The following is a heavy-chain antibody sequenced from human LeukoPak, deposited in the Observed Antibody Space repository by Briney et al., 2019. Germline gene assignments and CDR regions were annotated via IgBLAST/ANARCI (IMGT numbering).Heavy chain of an antibody. J-gene: IGHJ4*02. CDR1: GFTFSSYA. Sequence: GRSLRLSCAASGFTFSSYAMHWVRQAPGKGLEWVAVIWYDGSNKYYADSVKGRFTISRDNSKNTLYLQMNSLRAEDTAVYYCARNLGPRGYGYYFDYWGQGTLVTVSS. CDR3: ARNLGPRGYGYYFDY. CDR2: IWYDGSNK. V-gene: IGHV3-33*08. D-gene: IGHD5-18*01.